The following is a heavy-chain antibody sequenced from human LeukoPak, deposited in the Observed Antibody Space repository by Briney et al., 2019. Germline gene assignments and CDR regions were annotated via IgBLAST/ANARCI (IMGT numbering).Heavy chain of an antibody. J-gene: IGHJ4*02. Sequence: SETLSLPCNVSGASISSNIYYWGGILQPTGKGLAGICCVCDNRSTYHNSYLKIRLTISVDAYKTRFSLKLSFVTAAGTAVYYCASQEAGCDSYFDYWGQGALVTVSS. CDR1: GASISSNIYY. V-gene: IGHV4-39*02. CDR2: VCDNRST. CDR3: ASQEAGCDSYFDY. D-gene: IGHD5-12*01.